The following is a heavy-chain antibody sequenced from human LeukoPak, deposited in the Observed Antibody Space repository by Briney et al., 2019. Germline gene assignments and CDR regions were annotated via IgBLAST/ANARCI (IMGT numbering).Heavy chain of an antibody. D-gene: IGHD3-3*01. V-gene: IGHV1-2*02. J-gene: IGHJ4*02. Sequence: GASVKVSCKASGYTFTSYYMHWVRQAPGQGLEWMGWINPNSGGTNYAQKFQGRVTMTRDTSISTAYMELSRLRSDDTAVYYCARDWGAWSGYYGYYFDYWGQGTLVTVSS. CDR1: GYTFTSYY. CDR2: INPNSGGT. CDR3: ARDWGAWSGYYGYYFDY.